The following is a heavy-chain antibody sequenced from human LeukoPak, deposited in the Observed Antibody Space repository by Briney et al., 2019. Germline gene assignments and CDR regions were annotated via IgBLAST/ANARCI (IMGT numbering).Heavy chain of an antibody. CDR3: AGEGDIDNWFDP. CDR1: GGTFSSYA. J-gene: IGHJ5*02. D-gene: IGHD2-15*01. Sequence: SMTVSCKASGGTFSSYAISWVRQAPGQGLEWMGGIIPIFGTANYAQKFQGRVTITTDESTSTAYMELCSLRSEDTAVYYCAGEGDIDNWFDPWGQGTLVTVSS. V-gene: IGHV1-69*05. CDR2: IIPIFGTA.